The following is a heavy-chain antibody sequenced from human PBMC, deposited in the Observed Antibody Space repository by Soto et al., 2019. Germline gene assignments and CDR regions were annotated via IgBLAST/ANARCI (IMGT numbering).Heavy chain of an antibody. J-gene: IGHJ6*02. CDR3: ARYCSGGSCFLYYGIDV. CDR2: INSDGSST. CDR1: GFTFSSYW. V-gene: IGHV3-74*01. Sequence: GGSLRLSCAASGFTFSSYWMHWVRQAPGKGLVWVSRINSDGSSTSYADSVKGRFTISRDNAKNTLYLQMNSLRAEDTAVYYCARYCSGGSCFLYYGIDVWGQGTTVTVSS. D-gene: IGHD2-15*01.